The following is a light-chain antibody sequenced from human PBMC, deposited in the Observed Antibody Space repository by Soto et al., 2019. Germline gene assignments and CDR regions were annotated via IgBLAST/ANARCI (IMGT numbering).Light chain of an antibody. Sequence: EIVMTQSPATLSVSPGETATLSCRASQSVGSYLAWYQQKPGQPPRLLINGASTRATGIPARFSGSGSETEFALTISSLQSEDSAVYYCQQYSNGYTFGQGTKLEI. CDR1: QSVGSY. CDR3: QQYSNGYT. V-gene: IGKV3-15*01. CDR2: GAS. J-gene: IGKJ2*01.